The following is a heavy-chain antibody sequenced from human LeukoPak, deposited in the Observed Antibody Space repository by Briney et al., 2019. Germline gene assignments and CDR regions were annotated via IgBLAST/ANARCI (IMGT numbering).Heavy chain of an antibody. V-gene: IGHV3-43D*03. D-gene: IGHD1-26*01. CDR1: GFPFDDYG. Sequence: QAGGSLRLSCAASGFPFDDYGMLWVRQGPGKGLEWVSFISWHGETTYYSDSVKGRFTISRDSGTNSLYLQMNRLRTEDTGFYYCAKDFGPRGVGATPQYWGQGTVVIVSS. CDR2: ISWHGETT. CDR3: AKDFGPRGVGATPQY. J-gene: IGHJ4*02.